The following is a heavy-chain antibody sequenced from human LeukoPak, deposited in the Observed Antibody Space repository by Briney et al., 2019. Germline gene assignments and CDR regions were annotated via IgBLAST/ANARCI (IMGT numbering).Heavy chain of an antibody. V-gene: IGHV1-18*01. CDR3: ARDRVVVRGVTEFDY. CDR1: GYTFTSYG. Sequence: GSVKVSCKASGYTFTSYGISWVRQAPGQGLEGMGWISAYNGNTNYAQKLQGRVPMTTDTSTSTAYMELRSLRSDDKAVYYCARDRVVVRGVTEFDYWGQGSLVTVSS. CDR2: ISAYNGNT. J-gene: IGHJ4*02. D-gene: IGHD3-10*01.